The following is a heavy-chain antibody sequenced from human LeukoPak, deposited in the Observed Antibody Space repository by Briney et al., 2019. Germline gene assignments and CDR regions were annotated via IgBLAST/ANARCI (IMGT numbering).Heavy chain of an antibody. Sequence: ASVTVSCKPSGYTFTIYGITWVRQAPGQGLEWMGWISAYTGDTIYAQKVQGRVTMTTDTSASTGYMEVRSLRSDDTAVYYCARDSLGSYSSPDNWGQGTLVTVSS. D-gene: IGHD3-10*01. CDR2: ISAYTGDT. CDR1: GYTFTIYG. CDR3: ARDSLGSYSSPDN. V-gene: IGHV1-18*01. J-gene: IGHJ4*02.